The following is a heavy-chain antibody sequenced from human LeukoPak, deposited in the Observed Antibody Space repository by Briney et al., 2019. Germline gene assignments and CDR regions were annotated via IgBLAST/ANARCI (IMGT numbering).Heavy chain of an antibody. CDR3: AQRQPRYCSGGSCYGTYYYYGMDV. CDR1: GGTFSSYA. J-gene: IGHJ6*02. CDR2: IIPIFGTA. Sequence: GASVKVSCKASGGTFSSYAISWVRQAPGQGLEWMGGIIPIFGTANYAQKFQGRVTITADKSTSTAYMELSSLRSEDTAVYYCAQRQPRYCSGGSCYGTYYYYGMDVWGQGTTVTVSS. V-gene: IGHV1-69*06. D-gene: IGHD2-15*01.